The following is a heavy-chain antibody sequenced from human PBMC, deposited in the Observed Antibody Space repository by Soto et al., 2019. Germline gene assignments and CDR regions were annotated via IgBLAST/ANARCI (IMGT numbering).Heavy chain of an antibody. CDR2: INPSGGST. D-gene: IGHD6-6*01. CDR3: AKRVAYSSSSAYFDY. V-gene: IGHV1-46*01. Sequence: GASVKVSCKASGYTFTSYYMHWVRQAPGQGLEWMGIINPSGGSTSYAQKFQGRVTMTRDTSKNTLYLQMNSLSAEDTAVYYCAKRVAYSSSSAYFDYWAQGTLVTVSS. CDR1: GYTFTSYY. J-gene: IGHJ4*02.